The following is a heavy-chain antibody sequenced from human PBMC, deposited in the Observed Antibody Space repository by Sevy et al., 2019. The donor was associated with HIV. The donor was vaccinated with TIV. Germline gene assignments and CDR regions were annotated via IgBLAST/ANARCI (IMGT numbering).Heavy chain of an antibody. CDR2: ISGSGSST. CDR3: AKGGRIAAAGTGFDY. J-gene: IGHJ4*02. CDR1: GFTFSSYA. D-gene: IGHD6-13*01. V-gene: IGHV3-23*01. Sequence: GGSLRLSCAASGFTFSSYAMSWVRQAPGKGLEWVSAISGSGSSTYYADSVKGRFTISRDNSKNTLYLQMNSLRAEDTAVYYCAKGGRIAAAGTGFDYWGQGTLVTVSS.